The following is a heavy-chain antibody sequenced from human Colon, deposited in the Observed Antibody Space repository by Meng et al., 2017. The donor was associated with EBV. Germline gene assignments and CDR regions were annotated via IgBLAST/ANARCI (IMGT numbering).Heavy chain of an antibody. D-gene: IGHD1-26*01. Sequence: QVHASGSGMCNPSTTRDITSAASGYSVLSNSAAWNMISQSPSRGLEWLGRTYYMSKCYNDYAVSVKSRISINPDTSKNQFSMQLNSVTPEDTALYYCARGESGGYGGARPFDYWGQGTLVTVSS. CDR2: TYYMSKCYN. J-gene: IGHJ4*02. CDR1: GYSVLSNSAA. V-gene: IGHV6-1*01. CDR3: ARGESGGYGGARPFDY.